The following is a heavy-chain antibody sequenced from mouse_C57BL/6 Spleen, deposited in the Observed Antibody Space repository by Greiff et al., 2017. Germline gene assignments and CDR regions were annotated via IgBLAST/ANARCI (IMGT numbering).Heavy chain of an antibody. CDR2: IHPNSGST. CDR3: ANYYGSSYGFAY. V-gene: IGHV1-64*01. Sequence: QVQLQQPGAELVKPGASVKLSCKASGYTFTSYWMHWVKQRPGQGLEWIGMIHPNSGSTNYNEKFKSKATLTVDKSSSTAYMQLSSLTSEDSAVYYFANYYGSSYGFAYWGQGTLVTVSA. CDR1: GYTFTSYW. J-gene: IGHJ3*01. D-gene: IGHD1-1*01.